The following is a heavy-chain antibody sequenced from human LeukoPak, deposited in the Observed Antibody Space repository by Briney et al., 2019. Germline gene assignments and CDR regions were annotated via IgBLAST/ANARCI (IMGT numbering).Heavy chain of an antibody. CDR2: IYTSGST. CDR3: AGQDDYYMDV. V-gene: IGHV4-4*09. CDR1: GGSISSYY. Sequence: PSETLSLTCTVSGGSISSYYWSWIRQPPGKGLEWIGYIYTSGSTNYNPSLKSRVTISVDTSKNQFSLKLSPVTAADTAVYYCAGQDDYYMDVWGKGTTVTVSS. J-gene: IGHJ6*03. D-gene: IGHD5-24*01.